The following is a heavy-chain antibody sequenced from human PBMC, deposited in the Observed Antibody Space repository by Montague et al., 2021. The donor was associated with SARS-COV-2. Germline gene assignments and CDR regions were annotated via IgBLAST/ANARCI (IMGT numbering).Heavy chain of an antibody. CDR3: ARNPHRTYFYGSGIYLLNHSFDY. J-gene: IGHJ4*02. V-gene: IGHV3-7*01. CDR1: GFTLYAYW. CDR2: INYDGSET. Sequence: SLSLSCAASGFTLYAYWMNWVRQAPGKGLEWVANINYDGSETYYVGSVKGRFTISRDNANNALHLQMNNLRAADTAVYFCARNPHRTYFYGSGIYLLNHSFDYWGPGTLVTVSS. D-gene: IGHD3-10*01.